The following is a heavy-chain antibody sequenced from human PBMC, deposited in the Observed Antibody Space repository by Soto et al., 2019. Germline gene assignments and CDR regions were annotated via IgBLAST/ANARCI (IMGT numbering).Heavy chain of an antibody. Sequence: QVQLVQSGAEVKKPGASVKVSCKASGYTFTDYAMHWVRQAPGQRLEWMGWISTGNVNTKYSQKFQGRVTITRDTSATTAYMELSSLRSEDTAVYYCAKGCQMWTPDYWGQGTLVTVSS. CDR3: AKGCQMWTPDY. J-gene: IGHJ4*02. CDR1: GYTFTDYA. D-gene: IGHD2-21*01. V-gene: IGHV1-3*04. CDR2: ISTGNVNT.